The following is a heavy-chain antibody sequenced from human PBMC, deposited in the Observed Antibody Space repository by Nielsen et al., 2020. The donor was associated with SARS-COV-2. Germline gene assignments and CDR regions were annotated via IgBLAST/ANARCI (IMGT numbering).Heavy chain of an antibody. Sequence: SETLSLTCTVSGGSISSGGYYWSWIRQHPGKGLEWIGYIYYSGSTYYNPSLKSRVTISVDTSKNQFSLKLSSVTAADTAVYYCARGRYFDWLSLLDYWGQGTLVTVSS. CDR1: GGSISSGGYY. J-gene: IGHJ4*02. CDR3: ARGRYFDWLSLLDY. D-gene: IGHD3-9*01. V-gene: IGHV4-31*03. CDR2: IYYSGST.